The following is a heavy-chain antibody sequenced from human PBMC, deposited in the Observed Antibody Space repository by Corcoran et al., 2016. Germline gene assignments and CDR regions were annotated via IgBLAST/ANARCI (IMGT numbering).Heavy chain of an antibody. CDR2: ISYDGSNK. J-gene: IGHJ4*02. D-gene: IGHD6-13*01. V-gene: IGHV3-30*18. CDR3: AKVGGYGSSPTDY. Sequence: QVQLVESGGGVVQPGRSLRLSCAASGFTFSSYGMHWVRQAPGKGLEWGAVISYDGSNKYYADSVKGRFPISRDNSKNTLYLQMNSLRAEDTAVYYCAKVGGYGSSPTDYWGQGTLVTVSS. CDR1: GFTFSSYG.